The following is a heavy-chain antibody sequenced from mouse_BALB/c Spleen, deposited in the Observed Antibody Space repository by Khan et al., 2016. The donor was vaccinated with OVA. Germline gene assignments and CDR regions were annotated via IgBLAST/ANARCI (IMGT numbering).Heavy chain of an antibody. Sequence: QIQLVQSGPELKKPGETVKLSCKASGYTFTNFGMNWVKQAPGEGLEWMGWINTYTGEPTYADDFKGRFAFSLETSASTAFLQINNLKTEDTATYHCARPPYFSCTKAYWGQGTSLTVSS. CDR3: ARPPYFSCTKAY. V-gene: IGHV9-3-1*01. J-gene: IGHJ4*01. D-gene: IGHD2-10*01. CDR1: GYTFTNFG. CDR2: INTYTGEP.